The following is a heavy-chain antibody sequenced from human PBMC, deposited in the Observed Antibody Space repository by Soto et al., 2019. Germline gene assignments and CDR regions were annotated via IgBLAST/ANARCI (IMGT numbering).Heavy chain of an antibody. CDR2: INAGNGNT. V-gene: IGHV1-3*01. D-gene: IGHD3-16*01. Sequence: ASVKVSCKASGYTFTNYGIHWVRQAPGQRLEWMGWINAGNGNTKHSQKFQGRVTITRDTSASTAYMELSSLRSEDTAVYYCARGLNVYYFDYWGQGTLATSPQ. J-gene: IGHJ4*02. CDR1: GYTFTNYG. CDR3: ARGLNVYYFDY.